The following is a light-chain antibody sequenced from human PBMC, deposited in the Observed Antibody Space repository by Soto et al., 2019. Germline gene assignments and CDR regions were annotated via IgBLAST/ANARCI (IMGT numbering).Light chain of an antibody. V-gene: IGLV2-8*01. CDR3: SSYAGTNNYVV. CDR2: EVS. Sequence: QSVLTQPPSASGSPGQSVTISCTGTSSDVGGYNYVSWYQQHPGKVPKLMIFEVSKRPSGVPDRFSVSKSGNTASLTVSGRQAEDEADYYCSSYAGTNNYVVFGGGTKLTVL. J-gene: IGLJ2*01. CDR1: SSDVGGYNY.